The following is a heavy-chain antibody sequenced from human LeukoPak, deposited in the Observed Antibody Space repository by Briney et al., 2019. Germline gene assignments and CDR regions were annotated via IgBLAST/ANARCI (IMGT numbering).Heavy chain of an antibody. Sequence: GGPLRLSCAASGFTFSSYGMHWVRQAPGKGLEGVAVIWYDGSNKYYGDSGKGRFTISRDNSKNTLYLQMNSLRAEDTAVYYCAKVKLDYGGSYYFDYWGQGTLVTVSS. J-gene: IGHJ4*02. CDR2: IWYDGSNK. CDR3: AKVKLDYGGSYYFDY. CDR1: GFTFSSYG. V-gene: IGHV3-33*06. D-gene: IGHD4-23*01.